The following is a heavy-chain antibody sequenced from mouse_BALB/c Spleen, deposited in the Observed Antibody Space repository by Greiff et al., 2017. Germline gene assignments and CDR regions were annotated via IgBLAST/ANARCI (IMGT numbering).Heavy chain of an antibody. J-gene: IGHJ2*01. CDR2: ISYSGST. CDR1: GDSITSGY. D-gene: IGHD2-14*01. V-gene: IGHV3-8*02. Sequence: DVKLVESGPSLVKPSQTLSLTCSVTGDSITSGYWNWIRKFPGNKLEYMGYISYSGSTYYNPPLKSRISITRDTSKNQYYLQLNSVTTEDTATYYCARLWEVRRGGLDYWGQGTTLTVSS. CDR3: ARLWEVRRGGLDY.